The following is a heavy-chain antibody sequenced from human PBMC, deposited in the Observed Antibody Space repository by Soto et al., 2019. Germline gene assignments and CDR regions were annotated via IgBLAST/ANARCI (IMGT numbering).Heavy chain of an antibody. CDR3: ARESTTVTYYYYYGMDV. CDR2: IYHSGST. J-gene: IGHJ6*02. CDR1: GYSISSGYY. Sequence: PSETLSLTCAVSGYSISSGYYWGWIRQPPGKGLEWIGSIYHSGSTYYNPSLKSRVTISVDTSKNQFSLKLSSVTAADTAVYYCARESTTVTYYYYYGMDVWGQGTTVTVSS. D-gene: IGHD4-4*01. V-gene: IGHV4-38-2*01.